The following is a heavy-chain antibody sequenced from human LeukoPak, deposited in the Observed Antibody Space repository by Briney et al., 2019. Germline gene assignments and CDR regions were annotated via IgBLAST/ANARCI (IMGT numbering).Heavy chain of an antibody. CDR3: ARATVTSYYFDY. CDR1: GGSFSGYY. CDR2: INHSGST. V-gene: IGHV4-34*01. D-gene: IGHD4-17*01. Sequence: SETLSLTCAVYGGSFSGYYWSWIRQPPGKGLEWIGEINHSGSTNYNPSLKSRVTISVDTSKNQFSLKLSSVTAADTAVYYCARATVTSYYFDYWGQGTLVTVSS. J-gene: IGHJ4*02.